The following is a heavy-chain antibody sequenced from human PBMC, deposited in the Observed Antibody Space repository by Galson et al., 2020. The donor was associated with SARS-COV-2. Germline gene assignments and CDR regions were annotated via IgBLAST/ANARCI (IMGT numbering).Heavy chain of an antibody. CDR1: GFSHTTSGVG. CDR3: AHRRSDSDDGGDDGDLYFSAFDV. Sequence: SGPTLVKPTQTLTLTCTFSGFSHTTSGVGVGWIRQPPGTALEWLAIIYWDEDERYSPALKSRLTITKDTAKNQVDLTMTNMDPVDTGTYYCAHRRSDSDDGGDDGDLYFSAFDVWGQGTMVTVSA. J-gene: IGHJ3*01. V-gene: IGHV2-5*02. CDR2: IYWDEDE. D-gene: IGHD2-21*01.